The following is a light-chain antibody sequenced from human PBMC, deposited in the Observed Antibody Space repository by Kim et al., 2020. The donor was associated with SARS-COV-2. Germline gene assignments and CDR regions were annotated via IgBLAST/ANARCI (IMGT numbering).Light chain of an antibody. CDR1: SSNIGANYD. Sequence: RVTISWTGTSSNIGANYDVHWYQDLPGTAPKLLIYANDNRPSGVPDRFSGSKSDTSASLAITGLQAEDEADYYCQSYDSRLSGWIFGGGTQLTVL. J-gene: IGLJ2*01. CDR3: QSYDSRLSGWI. CDR2: AND. V-gene: IGLV1-40*01.